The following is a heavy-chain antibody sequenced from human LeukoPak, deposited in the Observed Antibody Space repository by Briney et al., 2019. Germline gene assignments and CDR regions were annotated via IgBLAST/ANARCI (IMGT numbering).Heavy chain of an antibody. CDR1: GFTFSNAW. Sequence: GGSLRLSCAASGFTFSNAWMNWVRQAPGKGLEWVGRIKSKTDGGTTDYAAPVKGRFTISRDDSKNTLYLQMNSLKTEDTAVYYCTTSPDYDFWSGYYSYFDYWGQGTLVTVSS. D-gene: IGHD3-3*01. CDR2: IKSKTDGGTT. J-gene: IGHJ4*02. V-gene: IGHV3-15*07. CDR3: TTSPDYDFWSGYYSYFDY.